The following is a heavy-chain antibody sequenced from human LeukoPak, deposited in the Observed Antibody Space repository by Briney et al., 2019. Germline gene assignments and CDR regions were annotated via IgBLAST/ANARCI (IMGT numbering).Heavy chain of an antibody. CDR1: GCSISSSSYY. CDR3: ARDWRYSSSWYYFDY. V-gene: IGHV4-39*07. Sequence: SETLSLTCTVSGCSISSSSYYWGWIRQPPGKGLEWIGSIYYSGSTYYNPSLKSRVTISVDTSKNQFSLKLSSVTAEDTAVYYCARDWRYSSSWYYFDYWGQGTLVTVSS. D-gene: IGHD6-13*01. CDR2: IYYSGST. J-gene: IGHJ4*02.